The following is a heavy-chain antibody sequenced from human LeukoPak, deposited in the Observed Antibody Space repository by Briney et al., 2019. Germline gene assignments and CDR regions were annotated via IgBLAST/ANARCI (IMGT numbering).Heavy chain of an antibody. J-gene: IGHJ4*02. D-gene: IGHD3-3*01. Sequence: PGGSLRLSCAGSGFTFSSYAMHWVRQAPGKGLEWVAVISYDGSNKYYADSVKGRFTISRDNSKNTLYLQMNSLRAEDTAVYYCATLPLKYYDFWSGYSDYWGQGTLVTVSS. V-gene: IGHV3-30-3*01. CDR1: GFTFSSYA. CDR2: ISYDGSNK. CDR3: ATLPLKYYDFWSGYSDY.